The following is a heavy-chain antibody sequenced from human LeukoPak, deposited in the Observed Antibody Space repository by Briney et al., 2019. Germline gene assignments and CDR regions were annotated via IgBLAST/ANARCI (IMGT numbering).Heavy chain of an antibody. CDR3: AKEGRASNYDFWSGYSRGVYFDY. V-gene: IGHV3-9*01. J-gene: IGHJ4*02. CDR2: ISWNSGSI. CDR1: GFTFDDYA. D-gene: IGHD3-3*01. Sequence: GGSLRLSCAASGFTFDDYAMHWVRQAPGKGLEWVSGISWNSGSIGYADSVKGRFTISRDNAKNSLYLQMDSLRAEDTALYYCAKEGRASNYDFWSGYSRGVYFDYWGQGTLVTVSS.